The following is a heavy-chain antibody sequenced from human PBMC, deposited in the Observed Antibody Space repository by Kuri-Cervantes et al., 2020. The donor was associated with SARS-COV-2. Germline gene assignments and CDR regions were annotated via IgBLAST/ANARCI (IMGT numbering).Heavy chain of an antibody. Sequence: GSLRLSCTVSGGSISSSSYYWGWIRQPPGEGLEWIGSIYYSGSTYYNPSLKSRVTISVDTSKNQFSLKLSSVTAADTAVYYCARQGYSSSWYLNWFDPWGQGTLVTVSS. D-gene: IGHD6-13*01. CDR3: ARQGYSSSWYLNWFDP. CDR1: GGSISSSSYY. V-gene: IGHV4-39*01. CDR2: IYYSGST. J-gene: IGHJ5*02.